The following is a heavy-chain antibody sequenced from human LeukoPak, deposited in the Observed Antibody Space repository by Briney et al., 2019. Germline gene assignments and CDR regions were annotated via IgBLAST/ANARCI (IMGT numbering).Heavy chain of an antibody. V-gene: IGHV1-18*01. J-gene: IGHJ4*02. Sequence: ASVKVSCKASGYTFTSYGISLVRQAPGQGLDWMGWISAYNGNNTHALKLQGRVTMTSDTSTSTAYRELRSLRSDDTAVYYCAGVDYYSGLYSYGPRTYYFDYWGQGTLVTVSS. CDR1: GYTFTSYG. CDR2: ISAYNGNN. CDR3: AGVDYYSGLYSYGPRTYYFDY. D-gene: IGHD5-18*01.